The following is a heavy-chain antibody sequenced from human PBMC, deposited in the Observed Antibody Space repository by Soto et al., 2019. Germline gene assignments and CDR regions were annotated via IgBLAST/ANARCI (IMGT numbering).Heavy chain of an antibody. J-gene: IGHJ6*03. V-gene: IGHV3-13*01. CDR3: ARAALRSNYYYYYMDV. D-gene: IGHD3-3*01. CDR1: GFTFSSCD. Sequence: EVQLVESGGGLVQPGGSLRLSCAASGFTFSSCDMHWVRQATGKGLEWVSAIGTAGDTYYPGSVKGRFTISRENAKNSLYLQMNSLRAGDTAVYYCARAALRSNYYYYYMDVCGKGTTVTVSS. CDR2: IGTAGDT.